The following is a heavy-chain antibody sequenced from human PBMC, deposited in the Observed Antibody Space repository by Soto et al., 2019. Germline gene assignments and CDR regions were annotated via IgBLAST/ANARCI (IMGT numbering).Heavy chain of an antibody. J-gene: IGHJ4*02. CDR2: FTTSGDFT. D-gene: IGHD2-15*01. Sequence: EVQLLDSGGALVQPGGSLRLSCATSGFTFSNHAMSWVRQAPGKGLEWVSTFTTSGDFTYYADSVKGRFTISRDNSKSTLYLQMNSLRAKDTAVYYCARLVADWGQGTLVSVSS. CDR1: GFTFSNHA. V-gene: IGHV3-23*01. CDR3: ARLVAD.